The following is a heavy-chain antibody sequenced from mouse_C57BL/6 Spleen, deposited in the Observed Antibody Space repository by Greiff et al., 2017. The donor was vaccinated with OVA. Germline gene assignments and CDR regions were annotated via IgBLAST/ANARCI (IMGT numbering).Heavy chain of an antibody. CDR1: GFNIKDYY. D-gene: IGHD1-1*01. CDR3: TSYYYGSSYGYFDV. CDR2: IDPEDGDT. J-gene: IGHJ1*03. Sequence: DVKLQESGAELVRPGASVKLSCTASGFNIKDYYMHWVKQRPEQGLEWIGRIDPEDGDTEYAPKFQGKATMTADTSSNTAYLQLSSLTSEDTAVYYCTSYYYGSSYGYFDVWGTGTTVTVSS. V-gene: IGHV14-1*01.